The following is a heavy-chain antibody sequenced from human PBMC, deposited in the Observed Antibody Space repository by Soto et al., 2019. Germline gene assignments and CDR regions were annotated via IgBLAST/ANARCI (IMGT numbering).Heavy chain of an antibody. V-gene: IGHV4-39*01. CDR3: ARLYSGSSYDANHYFDY. CDR1: GGSISSSSYY. D-gene: IGHD1-26*01. Sequence: SETLSLTCTVSGGSISSSSYYWGWIRQPPGKGLEWIGSIYYSGSTYYNPSLKSRVTISVDTSKNQFSLKLSSVTAADTAVYYCARLYSGSSYDANHYFDYWGQGTLVTVSS. J-gene: IGHJ4*02. CDR2: IYYSGST.